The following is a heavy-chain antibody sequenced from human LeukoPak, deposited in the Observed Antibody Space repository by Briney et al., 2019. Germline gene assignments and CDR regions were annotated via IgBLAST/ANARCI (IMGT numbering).Heavy chain of an antibody. D-gene: IGHD3-16*02. J-gene: IGHJ6*03. CDR3: ARDHHHRLWDDYYYYMDV. V-gene: IGHV3-7*01. CDR2: MRQDGSDK. Sequence: GGSLRLSCAASGFTFSNNWMSWVRQAQGKGLEWVANMRQDGSDKYYVDSVKGRFTISRDNAKNSLYLQMNSLRAEDTAVYYCARDHHHRLWDDYYYYMDVWGKGTTVTISS. CDR1: GFTFSNNW.